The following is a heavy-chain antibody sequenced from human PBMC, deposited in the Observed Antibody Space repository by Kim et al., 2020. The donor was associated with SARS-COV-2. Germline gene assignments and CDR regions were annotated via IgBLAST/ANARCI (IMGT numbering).Heavy chain of an antibody. CDR3: ARPGVPAAIFWFDP. V-gene: IGHV3-33*01. Sequence: GGSLRLSCAASGFTFSSYGMHWVRRAPGKGLEWVAVIWYDGSNKYYADSVKGRFTISRDNSKNTLYLQMNSLRAEDTAVYYCARPGVPAAIFWFDPWGQGTLVTVSS. CDR2: IWYDGSNK. D-gene: IGHD2-2*02. J-gene: IGHJ5*02. CDR1: GFTFSSYG.